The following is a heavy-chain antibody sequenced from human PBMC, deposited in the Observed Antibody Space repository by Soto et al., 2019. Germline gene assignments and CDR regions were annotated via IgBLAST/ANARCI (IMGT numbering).Heavy chain of an antibody. CDR1: GFTFDDYA. V-gene: IGHV3-9*01. CDR2: ISWNSGSI. D-gene: IGHD5-12*01. CDR3: AKDIREVGDIVATPYKDV. J-gene: IGHJ6*03. Sequence: GGSLRLSCASSGFTFDDYAMHWVRQAPGRGLEWVSGISWNSGSIGYADSVKGRFTISRDNAKNSLYLQMNSLRAEDTALYYCAKDIREVGDIVATPYKDVWCKGTTVTV.